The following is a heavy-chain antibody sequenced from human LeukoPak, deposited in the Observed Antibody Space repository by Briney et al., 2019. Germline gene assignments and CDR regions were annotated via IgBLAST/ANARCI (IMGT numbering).Heavy chain of an antibody. CDR1: GFTFSSYW. D-gene: IGHD2-2*01. J-gene: IGHJ5*02. V-gene: IGHV3-7*01. CDR3: ARDDCSSISCYHNWFDP. CDR2: IKQDGSEK. Sequence: GGSLRLSCAASGFTFSSYWMTWVRQAPGKGLEWVANIKQDGSEKYYVDSVKGRFTISRDNAKNSLYLQMNSLRAEDTAVYYCARDDCSSISCYHNWFDPWGQGTLVTVSS.